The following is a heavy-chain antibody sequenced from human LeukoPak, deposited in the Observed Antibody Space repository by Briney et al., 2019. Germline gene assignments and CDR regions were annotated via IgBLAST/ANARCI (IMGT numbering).Heavy chain of an antibody. CDR3: ARFGAGYCSGGSCFTLDAFDI. CDR1: GGSISSYY. D-gene: IGHD2-15*01. Sequence: SETLSLTCTVSGGSISSYYWSWIRQPAGKGLEWIGRIYTSGSTNYNPSLKSRVTMSVDTSKNQFSLKLSSVTAADTAVYYCARFGAGYCSGGSCFTLDAFDIWGQGTMVTVSS. V-gene: IGHV4-4*07. CDR2: IYTSGST. J-gene: IGHJ3*02.